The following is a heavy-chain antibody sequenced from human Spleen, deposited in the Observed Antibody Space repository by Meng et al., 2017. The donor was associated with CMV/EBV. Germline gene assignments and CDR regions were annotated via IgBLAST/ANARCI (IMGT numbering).Heavy chain of an antibody. J-gene: IGHJ6*02. V-gene: IGHV1-69*05. CDR3: ARGREPAAGLDYYGMDV. Sequence: SVKVSCKASGGTFSSYAISWVRQAPGQGLEWMGGIIPIFGTENYAQKFQGRVTITTDESTSTAYMELSSLRSEDTAVYYCARGREPAAGLDYYGMDVWGQGTTVTVSS. CDR1: GGTFSSYA. CDR2: IIPIFGTE. D-gene: IGHD2-2*01.